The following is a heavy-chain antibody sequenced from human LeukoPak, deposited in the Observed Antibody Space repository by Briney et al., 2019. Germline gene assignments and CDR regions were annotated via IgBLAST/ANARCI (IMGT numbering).Heavy chain of an antibody. CDR3: ARTPYSSGWYGPGGY. J-gene: IGHJ4*02. V-gene: IGHV3-23*01. CDR1: GFTFSSYA. D-gene: IGHD6-19*01. CDR2: ISGSGGST. Sequence: PGGSLRLSCAASGFTFSSYAMSWVRQAPGKGLEWVSAISGSGGSTYYADSVKGRFTISRDNSKNTLYLQMNSLRAEDTAVYYCARTPYSSGWYGPGGYWGQGTLVTVSS.